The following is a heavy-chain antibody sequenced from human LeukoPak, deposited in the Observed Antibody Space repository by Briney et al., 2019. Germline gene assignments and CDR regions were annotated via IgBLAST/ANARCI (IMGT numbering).Heavy chain of an antibody. CDR3: AKDGSSLDY. CDR1: GFTFSSYG. V-gene: IGHV3-30*18. D-gene: IGHD6-13*01. Sequence: PGGSLRLSCAASGFTFSSYGMHWVRQAPGKGLEWVAVMSYDGSNKYYADSVKGRFTISRDNSKNTLYLQMNSLRAEDTAVYYCAKDGSSLDYWGQGTLVTVSS. J-gene: IGHJ4*02. CDR2: MSYDGSNK.